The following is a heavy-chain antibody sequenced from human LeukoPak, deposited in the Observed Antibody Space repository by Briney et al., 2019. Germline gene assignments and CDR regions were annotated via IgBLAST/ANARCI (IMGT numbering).Heavy chain of an antibody. Sequence: SETLSLTCTVSGGSISSGGYYWSWIRQPPGKGLEWIGYIYHSGSTYYNPSLKSRVTISVDTSKNQFSLKLSSVTAADTAVYYCARNRKAVALFDYWGQGTLVTVSS. CDR3: ARNRKAVALFDY. V-gene: IGHV4-30-2*01. J-gene: IGHJ4*02. CDR1: GGSISSGGYY. CDR2: IYHSGST. D-gene: IGHD6-19*01.